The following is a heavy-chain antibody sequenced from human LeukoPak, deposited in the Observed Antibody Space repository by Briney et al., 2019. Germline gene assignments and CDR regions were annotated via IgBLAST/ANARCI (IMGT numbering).Heavy chain of an antibody. Sequence: SVKVSCKASGGTFSSYAISWVRQAPGQGLEWMGGIIPIFGTANYAQKFQGRVTTTADESTSTAYMELSSLRSEDTAVYYCARKGRYGDYVNWFDPWDQGTLVTVSS. CDR1: GGTFSSYA. CDR2: IIPIFGTA. J-gene: IGHJ5*02. V-gene: IGHV1-69*13. D-gene: IGHD4-17*01. CDR3: ARKGRYGDYVNWFDP.